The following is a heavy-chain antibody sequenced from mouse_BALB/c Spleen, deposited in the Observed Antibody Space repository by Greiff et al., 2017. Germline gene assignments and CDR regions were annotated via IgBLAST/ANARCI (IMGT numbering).Heavy chain of an antibody. CDR1: GYAFSSYW. J-gene: IGHJ4*01. CDR3: ARDGGPGHALDY. CDR2: IYTGDGDT. Sequence: VQLQQSGAELVRPGSSVKISCKASGYAFSSYWMNWVKQRPGQGLEWIGQIYTGDGDTNYNGKFKGKATLTADKSSSTAYMQLSSLTSEDSAVYFCARDGGPGHALDYWGQGTSVTVSA. V-gene: IGHV1-80*01.